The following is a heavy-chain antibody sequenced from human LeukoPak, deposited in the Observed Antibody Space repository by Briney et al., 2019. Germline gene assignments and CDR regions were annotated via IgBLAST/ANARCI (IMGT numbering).Heavy chain of an antibody. CDR1: GDSVSSNSAA. CDR2: TYYRSKWYN. Sequence: SQTLSLTCAISGDSVSSNSAAWNWIRQSPSRGLEWLGRTYYRSKWYNDYAVSVKSRITINPDTSKNQFSLQLNSVTPEDTAVYYCAKDGTKLTIRAYYFDYWGQGTLVTVSS. V-gene: IGHV6-1*01. D-gene: IGHD4/OR15-4a*01. J-gene: IGHJ4*02. CDR3: AKDGTKLTIRAYYFDY.